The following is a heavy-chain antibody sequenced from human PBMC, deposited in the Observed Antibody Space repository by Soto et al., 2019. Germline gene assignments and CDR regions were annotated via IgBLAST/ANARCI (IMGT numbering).Heavy chain of an antibody. Sequence: SDTLSLTCAVYGGSFSGYSWSWIRQPPEKGLEWIGEISHSGSTNYNPSLKSRVTISVDTSKNQFSLKLTSVTAADTAVYYCARGQKGYSSSWYVDWGQGTLVTVSS. CDR3: ARGQKGYSSSWYVD. J-gene: IGHJ4*02. D-gene: IGHD6-13*01. CDR1: GGSFSGYS. V-gene: IGHV4-34*01. CDR2: ISHSGST.